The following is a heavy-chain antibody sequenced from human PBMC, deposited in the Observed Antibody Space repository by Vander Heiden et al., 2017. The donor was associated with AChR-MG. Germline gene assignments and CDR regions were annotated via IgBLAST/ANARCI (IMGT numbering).Heavy chain of an antibody. J-gene: IGHJ4*02. Sequence: QVQLVESGGGVVQPGRSLRLSCAASGFTFRSYGMHWVRQAPGKGLEWVAVISYDGSNKYYADSVKGRFTISRDNSKNTLYLQMNSLRAEDTAVYYCAKGRGYSGYDLGYWGQGTLVTVSS. CDR1: GFTFRSYG. D-gene: IGHD5-12*01. CDR2: ISYDGSNK. CDR3: AKGRGYSGYDLGY. V-gene: IGHV3-30*18.